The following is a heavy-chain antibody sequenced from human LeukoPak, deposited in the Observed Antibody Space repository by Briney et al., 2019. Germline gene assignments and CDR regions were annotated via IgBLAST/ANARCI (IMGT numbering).Heavy chain of an antibody. CDR2: ISGSGGST. J-gene: IGHJ4*02. Sequence: GGSLRLSCTASGFTFSNYALGWVRQAPGKGLEWVSVISGSGGSTSYAGSVKGRFTISRDNSTNTLYLQMNSLRAEDTAVYYCAKDRAGSSGWYDQYDYWGQGTLVTVSS. CDR3: AKDRAGSSGWYDQYDY. D-gene: IGHD6-19*01. CDR1: GFTFSNYA. V-gene: IGHV3-23*01.